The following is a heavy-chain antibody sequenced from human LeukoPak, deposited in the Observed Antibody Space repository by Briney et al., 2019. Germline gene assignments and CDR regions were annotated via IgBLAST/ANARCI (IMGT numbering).Heavy chain of an antibody. Sequence: PGGSLRLSCAASGFTFGDYAMHWVRQAPGKGLEWVSGISWNSDSIGYADSVKGRFTISRDNAKNSLYLQMNSLRAEDTAVYYCVRDNPRCCGVIPANIDDYWGQGTLVTVSS. J-gene: IGHJ4*02. CDR2: ISWNSDSI. D-gene: IGHD2-21*01. CDR1: GFTFGDYA. CDR3: VRDNPRCCGVIPANIDDY. V-gene: IGHV3-9*01.